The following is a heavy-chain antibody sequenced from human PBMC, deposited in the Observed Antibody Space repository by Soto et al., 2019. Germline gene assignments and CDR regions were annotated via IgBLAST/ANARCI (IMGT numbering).Heavy chain of an antibody. J-gene: IGHJ4*02. D-gene: IGHD6-19*01. CDR2: INGAGTIT. CDR3: AKGGRQWLVTSDFNY. V-gene: IGHV3-48*01. CDR1: GFTFTSFT. Sequence: GGSLILSCAASGFTFTSFTMNWVRQDPGKGLEWISHINGAGTITYYADSVKGRFTTSRDSTKNTVSLEMTSLRAEDTAVYYCAKGGRQWLVTSDFNYWGQGALVTVSS.